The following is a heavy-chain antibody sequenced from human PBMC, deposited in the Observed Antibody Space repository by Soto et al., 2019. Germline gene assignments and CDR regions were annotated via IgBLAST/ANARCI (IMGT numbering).Heavy chain of an antibody. CDR3: ARLSGYDFWSGYYSHYYYYMDV. CDR1: GFTFSSYW. V-gene: IGHV3-7*01. CDR2: IKQDGSEK. D-gene: IGHD3-3*01. J-gene: IGHJ6*03. Sequence: GGSLRLSCAASGFTFSSYWMSWVRQAPGKGLEWVANIKQDGSEKYYVDSVKGRFTISRDNAKNSLYLQMNSLRAEDTAVYHCARLSGYDFWSGYYSHYYYYMDVWGKGTTVTVSS.